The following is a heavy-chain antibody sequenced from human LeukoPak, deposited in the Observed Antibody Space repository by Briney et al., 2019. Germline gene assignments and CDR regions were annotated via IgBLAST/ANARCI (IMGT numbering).Heavy chain of an antibody. D-gene: IGHD2-15*01. V-gene: IGHV4-59*12. CDR1: GGSFSGYY. Sequence: SETLSLTCAVYGGSFSGYYWSWLRQPPGKGLEWIGYMYYSGRSNYNPSLKSRGTISVDTSKNQFSLKLSSVTAADTAVYYCARGPVVAATTSHFDYWGQGTLVTVSS. CDR2: MYYSGRS. CDR3: ARGPVVAATTSHFDY. J-gene: IGHJ4*02.